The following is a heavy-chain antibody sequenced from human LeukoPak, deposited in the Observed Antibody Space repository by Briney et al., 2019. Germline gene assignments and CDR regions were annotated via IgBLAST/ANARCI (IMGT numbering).Heavy chain of an antibody. Sequence: GESLKISCKGSGYSFTSYWIGWVRQMPGKGLEWMGIIYPGDSDTRYSPSFQGQVTISADKSISTAYLQWSSLKASDTAMYYCARQSKSTGYYYDISGYIEYFQHWGQGTLVTVSS. CDR2: IYPGDSDT. V-gene: IGHV5-51*01. J-gene: IGHJ1*01. D-gene: IGHD3-22*01. CDR1: GYSFTSYW. CDR3: ARQSKSTGYYYDISGYIEYFQH.